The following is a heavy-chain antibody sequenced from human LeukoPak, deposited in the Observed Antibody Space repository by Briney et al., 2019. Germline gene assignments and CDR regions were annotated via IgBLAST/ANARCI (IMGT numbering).Heavy chain of an antibody. Sequence: PSETLSLTCAVYGGSFSGYYWSWIRQPPGKGLEWIGEINHSGSTNHNPSLKSRVTISVDTSKNQFSLKLSSVTAADTAVYYCAREGIVGENWFDPWGQGTLVTVSS. D-gene: IGHD1-26*01. CDR1: GGSFSGYY. J-gene: IGHJ5*02. CDR2: INHSGST. V-gene: IGHV4-34*01. CDR3: AREGIVGENWFDP.